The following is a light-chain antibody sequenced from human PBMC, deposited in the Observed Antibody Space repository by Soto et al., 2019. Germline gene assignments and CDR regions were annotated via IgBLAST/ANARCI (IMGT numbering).Light chain of an antibody. CDR2: EAT. Sequence: QSVLTQPASVSGSPGQSITISCTGTSSDVGRYNLLSWCQQHPGQAPKLIIYEATKRPSGVSNRFSGSKSGNTASLTISGLQADDEADYYCYSYAGSDSWVFGGGTKLTVL. V-gene: IGLV2-23*01. CDR3: YSYAGSDSWV. J-gene: IGLJ3*02. CDR1: SSDVGRYNL.